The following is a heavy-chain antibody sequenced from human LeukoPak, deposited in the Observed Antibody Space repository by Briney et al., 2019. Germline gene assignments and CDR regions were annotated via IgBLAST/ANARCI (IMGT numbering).Heavy chain of an antibody. CDR2: IYYSGST. CDR3: ARGTVTGLY. V-gene: IGHV4-39*07. Sequence: PSETLSLTCTVSGGSISSSSYYWGWIRQPPGKGLEWIGNIYYSGSTYYNPSLKSRVTISVDTSNNQFSLKLSSVTAADTAVYYCARGTVTGLYWGQGTLVTVSS. J-gene: IGHJ4*02. CDR1: GGSISSSSYY. D-gene: IGHD4-17*01.